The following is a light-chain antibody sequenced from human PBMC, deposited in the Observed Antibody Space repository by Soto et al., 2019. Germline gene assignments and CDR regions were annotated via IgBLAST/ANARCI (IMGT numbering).Light chain of an antibody. J-gene: IGKJ5*01. CDR2: DAS. V-gene: IGKV3-11*01. CDR1: ESVGIY. CDR3: QHRSTWPRA. Sequence: EIVLTQSPATLSLSPGERATLSCRASESVGIYLGWYQQRPGQAPRLLIYDASKRAAGIPARFSGSRSGTDFPLAINSLEPEDFAVYYCQHRSTWPRAFGEGTRLEMK.